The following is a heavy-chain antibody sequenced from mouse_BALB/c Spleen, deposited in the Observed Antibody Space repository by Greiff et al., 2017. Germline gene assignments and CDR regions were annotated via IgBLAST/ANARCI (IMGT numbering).Heavy chain of an antibody. CDR1: GFSFTSYG. J-gene: IGHJ4*01. CDR2: INRNGGNT. CDR3: AREKDYGGYAMDY. V-gene: IGHV5-6-3*01. Sequence: EVQLMESGAGLVQPGGSLTLSCAASGFSFTSYGMSWVRQTPDKGLELVATINRNGGNTYYPDSVKGRFTISRNNAKNTLYLQMSSLKYEDTAMYYCAREKDYGGYAMDYWGQGTSGTVSS. D-gene: IGHD1-1*01.